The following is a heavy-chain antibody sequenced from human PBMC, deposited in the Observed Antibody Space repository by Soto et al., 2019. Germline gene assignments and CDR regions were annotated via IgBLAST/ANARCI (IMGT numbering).Heavy chain of an antibody. CDR3: AVSVVTAHAYYFDY. CDR1: GGTFSSYA. V-gene: IGHV1-69*06. D-gene: IGHD2-21*02. J-gene: IGHJ4*02. CDR2: LIPIFGTA. Sequence: QVQLVQSGAEVKKPGSSVKVSCTASGGTFSSYAISWVRQAPGHGLEWLGGLIPIFGTANYAQKFQGRVTITADKSTSTAYMELGSLRSEDTAVYYCAVSVVTAHAYYFDYWGQGTLVTVSS.